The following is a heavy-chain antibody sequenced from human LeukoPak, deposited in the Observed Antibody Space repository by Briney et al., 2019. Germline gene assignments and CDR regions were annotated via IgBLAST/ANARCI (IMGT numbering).Heavy chain of an antibody. CDR3: ARDRDDDILTGYPDYSFDY. CDR1: GYTSYY. V-gene: IGHV1-46*01. CDR2: INPSGGST. J-gene: IGHJ4*02. D-gene: IGHD3-9*01. Sequence: ASVKVSCKASGYTSYYMHWVRQAPGQGLEWMGIINPSGGSTTYAQKFQGRVTMTRDTSTSTVYMELSGLRSEDTAVYYCARDRDDDILTGYPDYSFDYWGQGTLVTVSS.